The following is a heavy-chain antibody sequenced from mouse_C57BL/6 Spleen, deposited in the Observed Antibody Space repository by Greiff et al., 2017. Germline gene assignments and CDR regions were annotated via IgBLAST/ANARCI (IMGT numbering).Heavy chain of an antibody. CDR2: IDPEDGET. V-gene: IGHV14-2*01. Sequence: VQLQQSGAELVKPGASVKLSCTASGFNIKDYYMHWVKQRTEQGLEWIGRIDPEDGETKYAPKFQGKATITADTSSNTAYLQLSSLTSEDTAVYYCASPYGNSWFAYWGQGTLVTVSA. CDR3: ASPYGNSWFAY. CDR1: GFNIKDYY. D-gene: IGHD2-1*01. J-gene: IGHJ3*01.